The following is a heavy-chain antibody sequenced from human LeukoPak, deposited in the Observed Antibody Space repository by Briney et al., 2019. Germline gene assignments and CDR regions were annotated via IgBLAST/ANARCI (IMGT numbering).Heavy chain of an antibody. D-gene: IGHD3-10*01. CDR1: GFAFSSYA. J-gene: IGHJ4*02. CDR2: ISRRDNYT. Sequence: GGSLRLSCAASGFAFSSYAMSWVRQPPGKGLEWVSVISRRDNYTYYADSVKGRFTISRDNSKNTLYLQMNTLRAEDTAVYYCANDYRAGSFHDFWGQGTLVTVSS. V-gene: IGHV3-23*01. CDR3: ANDYRAGSFHDF.